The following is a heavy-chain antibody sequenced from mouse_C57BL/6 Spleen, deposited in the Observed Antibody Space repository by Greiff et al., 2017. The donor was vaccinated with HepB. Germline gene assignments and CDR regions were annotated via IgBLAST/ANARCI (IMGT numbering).Heavy chain of an antibody. V-gene: IGHV7-3*01. CDR1: GFTFTDYY. CDR2: IRTKANGYTT. D-gene: IGHD1-1*01. CDR3: AGDIYYYGSSYFDY. J-gene: IGHJ2*01. Sequence: EVQLVESGGGLVQPGGSLSLSCAASGFTFTDYYMSWVRQPPGKALEWLGFIRTKANGYTTEYSEYVKGRFTISRDNSQSILYLQMNALRAADGATDYCAGDIYYYGSSYFDYWGQGTTLTVSS.